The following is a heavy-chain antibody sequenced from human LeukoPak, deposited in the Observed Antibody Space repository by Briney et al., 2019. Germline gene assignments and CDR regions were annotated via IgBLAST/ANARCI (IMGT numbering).Heavy chain of an antibody. D-gene: IGHD4-17*01. J-gene: IGHJ2*01. V-gene: IGHV1-8*03. Sequence: GASVKVSCKASGYTFTSYDINWVRQATGQGLEWMGWMNPNSGNTGYAQKFQGRVTISRNTSITTSYMELSSLRSDDTAVYYCAIQTSVTTGSRYFDLRGRGTLVTVSS. CDR2: MNPNSGNT. CDR3: AIQTSVTTGSRYFDL. CDR1: GYTFTSYD.